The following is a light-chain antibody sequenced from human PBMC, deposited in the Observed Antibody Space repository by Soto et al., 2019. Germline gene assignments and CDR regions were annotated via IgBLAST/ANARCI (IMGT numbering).Light chain of an antibody. CDR3: HSYDPNNWV. Sequence: FMLTQPHSVSESPGKTVTISCTRSSGSIASNYVQWYQQRPGCAPTTMIYEDNRRPSGVPDRFSGSIDSSSNSASLTASGLKTEDEADYYCHSYDPNNWVFGGGTKLTVL. CDR1: SGSIASNY. CDR2: EDN. J-gene: IGLJ3*02. V-gene: IGLV6-57*03.